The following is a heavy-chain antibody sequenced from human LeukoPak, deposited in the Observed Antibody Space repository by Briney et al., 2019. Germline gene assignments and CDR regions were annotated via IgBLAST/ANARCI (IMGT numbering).Heavy chain of an antibody. CDR1: GGTFSSYA. CDR2: IIPIFGTA. D-gene: IGHD5-24*01. V-gene: IGHV1-69*13. Sequence: EASVKVSCKASGGTFSSYAISWVRQAPGQGLEWMGGIIPIFGTANYAQKFQGRVTITADESTSTAYMELSSLRSEDTAVYYCARRKPVEMATIYYYYGMDVWGQGTTVTVSS. J-gene: IGHJ6*02. CDR3: ARRKPVEMATIYYYYGMDV.